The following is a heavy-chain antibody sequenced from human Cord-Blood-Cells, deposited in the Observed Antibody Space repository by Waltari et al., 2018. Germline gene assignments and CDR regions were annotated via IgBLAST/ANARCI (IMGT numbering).Heavy chain of an antibody. Sequence: QVQLVQSGAEVKKPGSSVKVPCKASGGTFSSYAITWVRQAPGPGLEWMGGIIPIFGTANYAQKFQGRVTITADESTSTAYMELSSLRSEDTAVYYCARDPRRGSGAYYYYGMDVWGQGTTVTVSS. CDR3: ARDPRRGSGAYYYYGMDV. V-gene: IGHV1-69*12. D-gene: IGHD3-10*01. CDR2: IIPIFGTA. J-gene: IGHJ6*02. CDR1: GGTFSSYA.